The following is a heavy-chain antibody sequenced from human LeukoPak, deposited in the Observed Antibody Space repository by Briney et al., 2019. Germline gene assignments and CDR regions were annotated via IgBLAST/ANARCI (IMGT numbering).Heavy chain of an antibody. CDR1: GFTFTSSA. V-gene: IGHV1-58*02. CDR2: IVVGSGNA. J-gene: IGHJ3*02. Sequence: SVKVSCKASGFTFTSSAMQWVRQARGQRLEWIGWIVVGSGNANSAQKFQERVTITRDMSTSTAYMELSGLRSEDTAVYYCAAVGSGDMDAFDIWGQGTMVTVSS. D-gene: IGHD2-15*01. CDR3: AAVGSGDMDAFDI.